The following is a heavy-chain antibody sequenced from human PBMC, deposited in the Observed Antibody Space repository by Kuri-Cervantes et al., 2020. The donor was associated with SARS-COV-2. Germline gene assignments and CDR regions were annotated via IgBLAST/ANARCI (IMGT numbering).Heavy chain of an antibody. Sequence: GGSLRLSCAASGFTFSTSWMSWVRQAPGKGLEWVANIGQDGSVKYYVDSAKGRFTISRDNAKNSLYLQMNSLRTDDMAVYYCAKDTDYTHDYWGQGTLVTVSS. V-gene: IGHV3-7*01. CDR2: IGQDGSVK. J-gene: IGHJ4*02. CDR1: GFTFSTSW. D-gene: IGHD4-11*01. CDR3: AKDTDYTHDY.